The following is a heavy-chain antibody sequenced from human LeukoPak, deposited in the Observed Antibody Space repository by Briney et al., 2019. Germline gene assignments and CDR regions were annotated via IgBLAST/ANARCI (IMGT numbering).Heavy chain of an antibody. CDR3: ARGDILDY. CDR1: GGSISSYY. J-gene: IGHJ4*02. V-gene: IGHV4-59*08. Sequence: SQTPSLTCTVSGGSISSYYWSWIRQPPGKGLEWIGYIYYSGSTNYNPSLKSRVTISVDTSKNQFSLKLSSVTAADTAVYYCARGDILDYWGQGTLVTVSS. CDR2: IYYSGST. D-gene: IGHD2-15*01.